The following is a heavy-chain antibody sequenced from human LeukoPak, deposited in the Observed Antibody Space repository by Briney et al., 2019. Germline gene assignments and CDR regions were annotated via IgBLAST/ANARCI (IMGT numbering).Heavy chain of an antibody. CDR2: INHSGST. Sequence: SETMSLTSALYGGSSTGYYWSWIRHPPGKGLEWIWEINHSGSTNYNTSLTGRVTISVATSKNQFSRKLSSVTAADPAVYYCARVVVVPAAKGAPDYWGQGTLVTVSS. D-gene: IGHD2-2*01. V-gene: IGHV4-34*01. J-gene: IGHJ4*02. CDR1: GGSSTGYY. CDR3: ARVVVVPAAKGAPDY.